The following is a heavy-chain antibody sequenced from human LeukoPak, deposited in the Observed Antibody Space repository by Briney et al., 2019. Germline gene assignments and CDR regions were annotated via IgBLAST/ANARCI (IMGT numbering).Heavy chain of an antibody. CDR2: IYSGGST. J-gene: IGHJ4*02. V-gene: IGHV3-53*01. CDR3: ARGVEAYYFDY. Sequence: GGSLRLSCAASGFTVSSNYMSWVRQAPGKGLEWVSVIYSGGSTYYADSVKGRFTISRDNSKNTLYLQMNSLRAEDTAVYYCARGVEAYYFDYWGQGTLVTVSS. D-gene: IGHD1-26*01. CDR1: GFTVSSNY.